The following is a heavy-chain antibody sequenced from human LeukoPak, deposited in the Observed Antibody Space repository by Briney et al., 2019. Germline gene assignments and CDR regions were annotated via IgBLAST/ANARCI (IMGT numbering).Heavy chain of an antibody. CDR3: ARDSEEGFDP. Sequence: PGGSLRLSCAASGFTFSSYEMNWVRQAPGKGLEWVSYISSGSTIYYADSVKGRFTISRDNAKNSLYLQMNSLRAEDTAVYYCARDSEEGFDPWGQGTLVTFSS. CDR1: GFTFSSYE. J-gene: IGHJ5*02. V-gene: IGHV3-48*03. CDR2: ISSGSTI.